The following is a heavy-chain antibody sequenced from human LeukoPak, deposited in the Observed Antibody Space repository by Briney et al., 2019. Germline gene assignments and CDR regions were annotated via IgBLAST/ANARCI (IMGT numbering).Heavy chain of an antibody. V-gene: IGHV1-69*02. Sequence: ASVKVSCKASGGTFSSYTISWVRQAPGQGLEWMGRIIPILGIADYAQKFQGRVTITADKSTSIAYMELSSLRSEDTAVYYCAEGISSSSTKRYYYYMDVWGKGTTVTVSS. CDR3: AEGISSSSTKRYYYYMDV. J-gene: IGHJ6*03. D-gene: IGHD6-6*01. CDR2: IIPILGIA. CDR1: GGTFSSYT.